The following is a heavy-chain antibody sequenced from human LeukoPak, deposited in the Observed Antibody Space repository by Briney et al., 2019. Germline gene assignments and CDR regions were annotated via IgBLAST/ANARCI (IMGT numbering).Heavy chain of an antibody. Sequence: GASVKVSCKASGYTFTGYYMHWVRQAPGQGLEWMGWINPNSGGTNHAQKFQGRVTMTRDTSISTAYMELSRLRSDDTAVYYCARGESGSYLYDYWGQGTLVTVSS. CDR1: GYTFTGYY. D-gene: IGHD1-26*01. CDR2: INPNSGGT. J-gene: IGHJ4*02. CDR3: ARGESGSYLYDY. V-gene: IGHV1-2*02.